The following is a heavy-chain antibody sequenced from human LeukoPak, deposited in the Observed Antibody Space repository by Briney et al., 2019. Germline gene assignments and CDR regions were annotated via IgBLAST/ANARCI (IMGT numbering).Heavy chain of an antibody. J-gene: IGHJ6*03. V-gene: IGHV3-48*03. CDR2: ISSSGSTI. Sequence: PGGSLRLSCAASGFTFSSYEMNWVRQAPGKGLEWVSYISSSGSTIYYADSVKGRFTISRDNAKNSLYLQMNSLRAEDTAVYYCARDPSSGYYFWGVYYYYYYMDVWGKGTTVTDSS. CDR1: GFTFSSYE. D-gene: IGHD3-22*01. CDR3: ARDPSSGYYFWGVYYYYYYMDV.